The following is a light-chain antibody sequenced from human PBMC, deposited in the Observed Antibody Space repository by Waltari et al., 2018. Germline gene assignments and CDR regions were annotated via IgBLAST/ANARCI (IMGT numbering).Light chain of an antibody. Sequence: QSGLTQPASVSGSPGPSITISCTGTRSDIGYYTFVSWYQQHPGKAPKLVIFDVSRWPSGVSHRFSGSKSGNTASLTISGLQAEDEAAYYCASYTSANTVLFGGGTKVTVL. V-gene: IGLV2-14*03. CDR2: DVS. CDR1: RSDIGYYTF. CDR3: ASYTSANTVL. J-gene: IGLJ2*01.